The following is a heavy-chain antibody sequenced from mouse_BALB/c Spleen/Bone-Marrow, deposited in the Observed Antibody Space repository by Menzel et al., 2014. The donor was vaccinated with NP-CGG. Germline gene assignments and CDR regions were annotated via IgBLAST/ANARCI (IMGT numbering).Heavy chain of an antibody. V-gene: IGHV2-6-7*01. Sequence: VKLMESGPGLVAPSQSLSITCTVSGFPLTGYGVSWVRQPPGKGLEWLGMIWGDGSTDYNSALKSRLSINKDNSKSQVFLKVNSLQTEDTARYYCARDSFLITRALDYWGQGTSVTVSS. J-gene: IGHJ4*01. CDR3: ARDSFLITRALDY. CDR2: IWGDGST. CDR1: GFPLTGYG. D-gene: IGHD2-4*01.